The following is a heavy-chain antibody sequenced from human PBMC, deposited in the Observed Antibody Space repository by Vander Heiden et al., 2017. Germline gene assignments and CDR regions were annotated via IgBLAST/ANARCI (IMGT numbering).Heavy chain of an antibody. CDR2: VFSYGTI. CDR3: VKDSGDGAGFDH. CDR1: GFIFSDYD. Sequence: EVQLLESGGGFVQPGGSLRLSCAASGFIFSDYDLSWVRQAPGKGLGWVAAVFSYGTIHYADSVRGRFTISRDISKSTVYLQMTSLRAEDTALYYCVKDSGDGAGFDHWGQGTLVTVSS. J-gene: IGHJ4*02. D-gene: IGHD5-12*01. V-gene: IGHV3-23*01.